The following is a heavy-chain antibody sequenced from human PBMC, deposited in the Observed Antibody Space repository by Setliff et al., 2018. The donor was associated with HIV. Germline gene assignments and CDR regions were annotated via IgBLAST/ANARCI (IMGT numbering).Heavy chain of an antibody. CDR1: GGSISSYY. J-gene: IGHJ4*02. D-gene: IGHD4-17*01. CDR3: ARAAAGNTGPFDL. V-gene: IGHV4-4*07. Sequence: PSETLSLTCTVSGGSISSYYWSWIRQPAGKGLEWIGRIYYSGSTKHNPSLKSRVTISLDTSKNQFSLKLTSVTASDTAVYYCARAAAGNTGPFDLWGQGSPVTVSS. CDR2: IYYSGST.